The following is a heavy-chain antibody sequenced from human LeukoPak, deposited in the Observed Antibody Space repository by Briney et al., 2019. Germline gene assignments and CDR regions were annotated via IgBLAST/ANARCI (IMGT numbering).Heavy chain of an antibody. D-gene: IGHD6-13*01. CDR3: ARHVQPRLPGIAAAGSWFDP. Sequence: SVKVSCKASGGTFSSYAISWVRQAPGQGLEWMGGIIPIFGTANYAQKFQGRVTITADESTSTAYMELSSLRSEDTAVYYCARHVQPRLPGIAAAGSWFDPWGQGTLVTVSS. V-gene: IGHV1-69*01. J-gene: IGHJ5*02. CDR1: GGTFSSYA. CDR2: IIPIFGTA.